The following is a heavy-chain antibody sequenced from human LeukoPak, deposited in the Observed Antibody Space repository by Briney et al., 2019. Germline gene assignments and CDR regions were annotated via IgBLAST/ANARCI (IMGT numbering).Heavy chain of an antibody. J-gene: IGHJ4*02. Sequence: GGSLRLYCAASGFTFGSYAMSWVRQAPGKGLEWVSAISGSGGSTYYADSVKGRFTISRDNSKDTLYLQMNSLRAEDTAVYYCAKASGWPNYYFDYWGQGTLVTVSS. CDR1: GFTFGSYA. D-gene: IGHD6-19*01. V-gene: IGHV3-23*01. CDR3: AKASGWPNYYFDY. CDR2: ISGSGGST.